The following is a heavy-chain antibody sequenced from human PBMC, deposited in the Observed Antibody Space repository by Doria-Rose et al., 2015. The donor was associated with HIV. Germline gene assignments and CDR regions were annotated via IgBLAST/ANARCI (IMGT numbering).Heavy chain of an antibody. J-gene: IGHJ4*02. CDR1: GDSISSGDSF. CDR2: ISSSGTT. Sequence: QVQLQESGSGLVRPSQTLSLTCTVSGDSISSGDSFWSWIRQPPGKGPEWIGYISSSGTTYYYPSLRRRLTMSLDATKNQFSLNLNSVTAADTAVYYCARARNYGFPHFFDFWGQGTLVTVSS. V-gene: IGHV4-30-4*01. D-gene: IGHD3-10*01. CDR3: ARARNYGFPHFFDF.